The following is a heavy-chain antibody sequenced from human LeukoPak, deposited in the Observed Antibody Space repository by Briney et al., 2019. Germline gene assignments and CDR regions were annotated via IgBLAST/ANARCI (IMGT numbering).Heavy chain of an antibody. V-gene: IGHV3-21*01. J-gene: IGHJ4*02. Sequence: KAGGSLRLSCAASGFTFSSYSMNWVRQAPGKGLEWVSSISSSSSYIYYADSVKGRFTISRDNAKNSLYLQMNSLRAEDTAVYYCARDHGSSWYPDYWGQGTLVTVSS. D-gene: IGHD6-13*01. CDR2: ISSSSSYI. CDR3: ARDHGSSWYPDY. CDR1: GFTFSSYS.